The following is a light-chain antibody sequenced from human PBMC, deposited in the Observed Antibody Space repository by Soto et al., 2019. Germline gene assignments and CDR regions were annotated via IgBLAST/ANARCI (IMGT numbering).Light chain of an antibody. Sequence: EIVMTQSPATLSVSPGERATLSCRASQSVSSNLACYQQKPGQAPRHLIYGASTRVTGIPGRFSGSGSGTEFTLTISSLQSEDFAVYYCQQYNNWPRTFGQGTKVEIK. CDR3: QQYNNWPRT. V-gene: IGKV3-15*01. J-gene: IGKJ1*01. CDR2: GAS. CDR1: QSVSSN.